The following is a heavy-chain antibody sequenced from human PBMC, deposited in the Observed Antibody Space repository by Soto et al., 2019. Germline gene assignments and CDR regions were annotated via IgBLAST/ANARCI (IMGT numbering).Heavy chain of an antibody. J-gene: IGHJ4*02. CDR1: GFTFTRYS. CDR2: FSSTTNYI. Sequence: PGGSLRLSCAASGFTFTRYSMNWVRQAPGKGLEWVSSFSSTTNYIYYADSMKGRFTVSRDNAKNSVYLEMNSLSAEDTALYYCARESEGLTSNFDYWGQGTLVTVSS. CDR3: ARESEGLTSNFDY. V-gene: IGHV3-21*01.